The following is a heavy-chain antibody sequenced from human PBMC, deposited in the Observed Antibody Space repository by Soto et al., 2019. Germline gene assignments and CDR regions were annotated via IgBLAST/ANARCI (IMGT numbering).Heavy chain of an antibody. Sequence: QVQLQESGPGLVKPSQTLSLTCTVSGGSISSGGYYWSWIRQHPGKGLEWIGYIYYSGSTYYNPSLKNRVTISVDTSKNQFSLKLSSVTAADTAVYYCASTSGGSCYSCYYGMDVWGQGTTVTVSS. D-gene: IGHD2-15*01. CDR2: IYYSGST. V-gene: IGHV4-31*03. CDR3: ASTSGGSCYSCYYGMDV. J-gene: IGHJ6*02. CDR1: GGSISSGGYY.